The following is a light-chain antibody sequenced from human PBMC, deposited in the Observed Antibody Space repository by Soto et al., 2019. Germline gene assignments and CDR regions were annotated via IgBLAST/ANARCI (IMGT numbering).Light chain of an antibody. CDR3: QHYNSYSEA. J-gene: IGKJ1*01. CDR1: QSVSNW. CDR2: DAS. V-gene: IGKV1-5*01. Sequence: DIQMTQSPSTLSACVGERDTSTCRASQSVSNWLAWYQQKPGKAPKLLIYDASSLESGVPSRFSGSGSGTEFTLTISSLQPDDFATYYCQHYNSYSEAFGQGTKVDIK.